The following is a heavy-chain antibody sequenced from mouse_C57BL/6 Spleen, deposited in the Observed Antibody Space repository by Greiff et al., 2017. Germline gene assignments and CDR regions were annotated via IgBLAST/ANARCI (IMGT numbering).Heavy chain of an antibody. V-gene: IGHV1-80*01. Sequence: QVQLQQSGAELVKPGASVKISCKASGYAFSSYWMNWVKQRPGQGLEWIGQIYPGDGDTNYNGKFQGKATLTADKSSSTAYMQLSSLTSEDSAVYCATGYRGSSYGYFDVWGTGTTVTVSS. CDR3: TGYRGSSYGYFDV. D-gene: IGHD1-1*01. CDR1: GYAFSSYW. J-gene: IGHJ1*03. CDR2: IYPGDGDT.